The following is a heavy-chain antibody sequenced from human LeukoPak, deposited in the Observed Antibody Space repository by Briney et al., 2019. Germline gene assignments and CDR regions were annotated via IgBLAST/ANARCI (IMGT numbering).Heavy chain of an antibody. Sequence: GPVKVSCKASGYTFTSYDINWVRQATGQGLEWMGWMNPNSGNTGYAQKFQGRVTITRNTSISTAYMELSSLRSEDTAVYYCARSGVYTDAFDIWGQGTMVTVSS. D-gene: IGHD2-8*01. CDR1: GYTFTSYD. CDR3: ARSGVYTDAFDI. CDR2: MNPNSGNT. J-gene: IGHJ3*02. V-gene: IGHV1-8*03.